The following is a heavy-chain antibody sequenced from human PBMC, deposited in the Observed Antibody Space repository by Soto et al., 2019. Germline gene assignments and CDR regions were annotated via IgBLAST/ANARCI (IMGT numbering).Heavy chain of an antibody. CDR3: ARDLIVVVPAATDYYYYGMDV. D-gene: IGHD2-2*01. V-gene: IGHV3-21*01. CDR2: ISSSSSYI. Sequence: GGSLRLSCAASGFTFSSYSMNWVRQAPGKGLEWVSSISSSSSYIYYADSVKGRFTISRDNAKNSLYLQMNSLRAEDTAVYYCARDLIVVVPAATDYYYYGMDVWGQGTTVTVS. CDR1: GFTFSSYS. J-gene: IGHJ6*02.